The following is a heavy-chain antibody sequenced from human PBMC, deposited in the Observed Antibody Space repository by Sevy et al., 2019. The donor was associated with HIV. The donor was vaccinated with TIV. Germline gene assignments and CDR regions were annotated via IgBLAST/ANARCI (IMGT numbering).Heavy chain of an antibody. V-gene: IGHV4-34*01. Sequence: SETLSLTCAVSGGSFSDYYWTWVRQPPGKGPEWLGEINHIGSTTYNPSLQSRLTISVDTSKNQFSLRLSSVTAADTGVYYCAKGSVLRVFAGFDYWGQGTLVTVSS. CDR1: GGSFSDYY. D-gene: IGHD2-8*01. CDR2: INHIGST. J-gene: IGHJ4*02. CDR3: AKGSVLRVFAGFDY.